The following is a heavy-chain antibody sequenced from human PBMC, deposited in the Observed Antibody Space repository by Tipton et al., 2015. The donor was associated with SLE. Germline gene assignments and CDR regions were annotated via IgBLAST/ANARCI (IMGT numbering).Heavy chain of an antibody. Sequence: LRLSCTVSGGSISSYYWSWIRQPPGKGLEWIGYIYYSGSTNYNPSLKSRVTISVDTSKNQFSLKLSSVTAADTAVYYCARRLTRYSGYDYFDYWGQGTLVTVSP. J-gene: IGHJ4*02. CDR3: ARRLTRYSGYDYFDY. CDR2: IYYSGST. CDR1: GGSISSYY. D-gene: IGHD5-12*01. V-gene: IGHV4-59*08.